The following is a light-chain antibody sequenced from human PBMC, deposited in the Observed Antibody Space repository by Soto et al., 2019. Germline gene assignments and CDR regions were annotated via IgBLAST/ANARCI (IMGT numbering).Light chain of an antibody. J-gene: IGKJ5*01. V-gene: IGKV3D-15*01. CDR3: QQYYSNVPIT. CDR1: ESVSSK. Sequence: EIVMTQSPATLSVSPGERATLSCRASESVSSKLVWYQQKPGQAPRLLIYGASSRATGIPDRFSGSGSGTDFTLTISCLQSEDFATYYCQQYYSNVPITFGQGTRLEIK. CDR2: GAS.